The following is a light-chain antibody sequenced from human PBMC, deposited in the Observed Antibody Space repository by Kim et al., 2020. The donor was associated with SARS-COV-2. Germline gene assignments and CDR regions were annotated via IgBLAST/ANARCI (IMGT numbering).Light chain of an antibody. CDR2: DAS. CDR3: QQRSNWPLT. CDR1: RRVSSY. J-gene: IGKJ4*01. V-gene: IGKV3-11*01. Sequence: LSPGERATLSCRASRRVSSYLAWYQQKPGQAPRLLIYDASNRATGIPARFSGSGSGTDFTLSISSLEPEDFAVYYCQQRSNWPLTFGRGTKVDIK.